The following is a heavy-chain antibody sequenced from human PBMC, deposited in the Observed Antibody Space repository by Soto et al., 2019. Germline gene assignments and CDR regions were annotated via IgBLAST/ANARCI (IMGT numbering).Heavy chain of an antibody. Sequence: QVQLVESGGGVDQPGRSLRLSCAASGFTFSSYAMHWVRQAPGKGLEWVAVISYDGSNKYYADSVKGRFTISRDNSKNTLYLQMNSLRAEDTAVYYCARDRAKWELLSLDYWGQGTLVTVSS. CDR1: GFTFSSYA. D-gene: IGHD1-26*01. J-gene: IGHJ4*02. CDR2: ISYDGSNK. CDR3: ARDRAKWELLSLDY. V-gene: IGHV3-30-3*01.